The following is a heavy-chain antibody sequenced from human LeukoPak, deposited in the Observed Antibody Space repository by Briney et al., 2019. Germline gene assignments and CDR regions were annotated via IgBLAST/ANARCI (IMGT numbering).Heavy chain of an antibody. Sequence: GRSLRLSCVGSGFTFSNHPIYWVRQAPGKGLEWVAVISYDGNTKYYADSLKGGFTLSRDNSKNTLYLQLNSLSTEDSAVYYCATSRITMIGDYMDVWGKGTAVTVSS. J-gene: IGHJ6*03. V-gene: IGHV3-30*04. CDR2: ISYDGNTK. CDR1: GFTFSNHP. CDR3: ATSRITMIGDYMDV. D-gene: IGHD3-22*01.